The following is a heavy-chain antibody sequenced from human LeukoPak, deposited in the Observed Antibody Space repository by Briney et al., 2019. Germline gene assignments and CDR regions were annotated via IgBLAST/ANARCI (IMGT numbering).Heavy chain of an antibody. CDR2: ISERGHST. CDR1: GFPYSSYD. V-gene: IGHV3-23*01. CDR3: ARSVRGPTTVTTRYYYCYYGMDV. D-gene: IGHD4-11*01. Sequence: GGSLTLPCAASGFPYSSYDMSWARQPPGEGLEGVAPISERGHSTYYEDSGKGRLTISSDNSKNTLYLQMNSLRAEDTDVYYCARSVRGPTTVTTRYYYCYYGMDVWGQGTTVTVSS. J-gene: IGHJ6*02.